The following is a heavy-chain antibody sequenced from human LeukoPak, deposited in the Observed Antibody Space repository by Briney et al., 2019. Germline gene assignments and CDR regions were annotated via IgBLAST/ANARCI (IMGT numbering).Heavy chain of an antibody. J-gene: IGHJ6*03. Sequence: PGRSLRLSCAASGFTFSSYGMYWVRQAPGKGLEWVAFIRYDGSNKYYADSVKGRFTISRDNSKNTLYLQMKSLGAEDTAVYYCAKGGGYEAQYYYYYLDVWGKGTTVTISS. D-gene: IGHD5-12*01. V-gene: IGHV3-30*02. CDR1: GFTFSSYG. CDR2: IRYDGSNK. CDR3: AKGGGYEAQYYYYYLDV.